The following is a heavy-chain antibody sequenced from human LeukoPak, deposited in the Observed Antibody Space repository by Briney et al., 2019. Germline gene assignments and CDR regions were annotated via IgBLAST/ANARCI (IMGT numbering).Heavy chain of an antibody. D-gene: IGHD5-18*01. CDR3: AREGYSYGLDY. J-gene: IGHJ4*02. CDR1: GGTFGSYA. V-gene: IGHV1-69*04. CDR2: IIPILGIA. Sequence: SVKVSCKASGGTFGSYAISWVRQAPGQGLEWMGRIIPILGIANYAQKFQGRVTITADKSTSTAYMELSSLRSEDTAVYYCAREGYSYGLDYWGQGTLVTVSS.